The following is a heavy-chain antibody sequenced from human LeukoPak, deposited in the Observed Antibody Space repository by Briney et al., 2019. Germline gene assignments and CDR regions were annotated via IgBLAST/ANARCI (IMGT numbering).Heavy chain of an antibody. Sequence: PGRSLRLSCAASGFTFSTYWMSWVRQAPGKGLEWVANIKEDGSEEYYEDSVKGRFTISRDNAKNSLYLQMNSLRAEDTAVYYCARDFYNLFDYCGQGTLLTVSS. J-gene: IGHJ4*02. V-gene: IGHV3-7*01. CDR1: GFTFSTYW. CDR3: ARDFYNLFDY. D-gene: IGHD1-1*01. CDR2: IKEDGSEE.